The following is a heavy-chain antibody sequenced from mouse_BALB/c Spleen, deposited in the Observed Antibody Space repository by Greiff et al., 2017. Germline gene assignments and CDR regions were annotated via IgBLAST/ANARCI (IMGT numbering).Heavy chain of an antibody. CDR1: EYEFPSHD. CDR3: ARQGGNDEDYAMDY. D-gene: IGHD2-2*01. J-gene: IGHJ4*01. CDR2: INSDGGST. V-gene: IGHV5-2*01. Sequence: DVMLVESGGGLVQPGESLKLSCESNEYEFPSHDMSWVRKTPEKRLELVAAINSDGGSTYYPDTMERRFIISRDNTKKTLYLQMSSLRSEDTALYYCARQGGNDEDYAMDYWGQGTSVTVSS.